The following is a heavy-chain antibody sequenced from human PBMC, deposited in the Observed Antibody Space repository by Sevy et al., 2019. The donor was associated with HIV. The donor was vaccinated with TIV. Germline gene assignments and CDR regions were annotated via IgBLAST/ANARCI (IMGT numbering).Heavy chain of an antibody. V-gene: IGHV3-23*01. Sequence: GGSLRLSCAASGFTFRTYDMNWVRQAPGKGLEWVSDISGSGGSTYYADSVKGRFTISRDNSKNTLYLQMNSLRAEDTAVYYCAKDYYDSSGYYPMDAFDIWGQGTMVTVSS. CDR1: GFTFRTYD. D-gene: IGHD3-22*01. CDR2: ISGSGGST. J-gene: IGHJ3*02. CDR3: AKDYYDSSGYYPMDAFDI.